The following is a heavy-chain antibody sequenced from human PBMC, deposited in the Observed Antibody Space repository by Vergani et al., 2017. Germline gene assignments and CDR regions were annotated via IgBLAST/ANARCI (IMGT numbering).Heavy chain of an antibody. CDR2: ISAYNGNT. V-gene: IGHV1-18*04. CDR1: GYTFTSYG. CDR3: ARALGYWSGGSCPPYYYYGMDV. D-gene: IGHD2-15*01. J-gene: IGHJ6*02. Sequence: QVQLVQSGAEVKKPGASVKVSCKASGYTFTSYGISWVRQAPGQGLEWMGWISAYNGNTNYAQKLQGRVTMTTDTSTSTAYMELRSLRSDDTAVYYCARALGYWSGGSCPPYYYYGMDVWGQGTTVTVSS.